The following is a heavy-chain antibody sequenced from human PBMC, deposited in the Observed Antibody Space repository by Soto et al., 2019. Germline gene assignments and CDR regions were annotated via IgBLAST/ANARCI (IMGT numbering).Heavy chain of an antibody. V-gene: IGHV4-31*03. CDR3: ARESEDLTSNFDY. Sequence: SETLSLTCTVTGGSITSAGDLWAWLRQHPGKGLEWIGYIYNSGSAYYNPSLRSRATMSVDTSQNHFSLRLRSVTAEDTAVYYCARESEDLTSNFDYWGQGTLVTVSS. CDR1: GGSITSAGDL. J-gene: IGHJ4*02. CDR2: IYNSGSA.